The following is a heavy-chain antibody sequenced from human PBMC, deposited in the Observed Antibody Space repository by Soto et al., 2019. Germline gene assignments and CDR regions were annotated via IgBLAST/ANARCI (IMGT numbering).Heavy chain of an antibody. CDR2: IIPIFGTT. CDR1: GGTFSSYA. Sequence: QVQLVQSGTEVKKPGSSVKVSCKASGGTFSSYAISWVRQAPGQGLEWMGGIIPIFGTTNYAQRFQGRVSITADESTSTTYMELSSLRSEDTPVYYCAGSYKYGSGTFDAFDIWGQGTLVTVSS. J-gene: IGHJ3*02. CDR3: AGSYKYGSGTFDAFDI. D-gene: IGHD3-10*01. V-gene: IGHV1-69*01.